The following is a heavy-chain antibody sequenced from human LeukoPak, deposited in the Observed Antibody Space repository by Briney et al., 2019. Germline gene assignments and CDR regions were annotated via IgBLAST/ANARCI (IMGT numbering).Heavy chain of an antibody. CDR1: GFTFGSSW. CDR3: ARGIVVLPAAPYSWFDP. CDR2: INHRGSDQ. J-gene: IGHJ5*02. V-gene: IGHV3-7*03. D-gene: IGHD2-2*01. Sequence: GGSLRLSCAASGFTFGSSWMIWVRQTPGEGLEWVANINHRGSDQRYVDSVKGRFTISRDNTKNPLYLQMNGLRAEDTAVYYCARGIVVLPAAPYSWFDPRGQGTLVIVSS.